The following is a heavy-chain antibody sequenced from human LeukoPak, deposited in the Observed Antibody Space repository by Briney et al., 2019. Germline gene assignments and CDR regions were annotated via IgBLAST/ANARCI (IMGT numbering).Heavy chain of an antibody. V-gene: IGHV4-38-2*02. CDR2: IYYSGST. Sequence: PSETLSLTCTVSGYSISSGYYWGWIRQPPGKGLEWIGSIYYSGSTYYNPSLKSRVTISVDTSKNQFSLKLSSVTAADTAVYYCARVSPDSSGYYGAFDIWGQGTMVTVSS. CDR1: GYSISSGYY. D-gene: IGHD3-22*01. J-gene: IGHJ3*02. CDR3: ARVSPDSSGYYGAFDI.